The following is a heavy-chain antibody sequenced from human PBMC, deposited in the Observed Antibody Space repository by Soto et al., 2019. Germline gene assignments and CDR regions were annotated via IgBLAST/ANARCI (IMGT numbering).Heavy chain of an antibody. CDR1: GGSISGYY. Sequence: SETLSLTCTVSGGSISGYYWSWIRQPPGKGLEWIGNVSYSGGAKYNPSVKRRVSISVYTSKTKFSLNLSTVTAADTAVYYCTRDGDGRMTTNPYYYYGMDVWGPGITVTVSS. D-gene: IGHD2-21*02. CDR3: TRDGDGRMTTNPYYYYGMDV. J-gene: IGHJ6*02. V-gene: IGHV4-59*01. CDR2: VSYSGGA.